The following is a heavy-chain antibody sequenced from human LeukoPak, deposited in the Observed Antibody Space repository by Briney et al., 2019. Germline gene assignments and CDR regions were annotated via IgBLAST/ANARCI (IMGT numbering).Heavy chain of an antibody. V-gene: IGHV1-69*06. D-gene: IGHD5-18*01. CDR1: GGTFSSYA. CDR3: ERERECGYSDAFDI. J-gene: IGHJ3*02. Sequence: SVKVSCKASGGTFSSYAISWVRQAPGQGLEWMGGIIPIFGTANYAQKFQGRVTITADKSTSTAYMELSSLRSEDTAVYYCERERECGYSDAFDIWGQGTMVTVSS. CDR2: IIPIFGTA.